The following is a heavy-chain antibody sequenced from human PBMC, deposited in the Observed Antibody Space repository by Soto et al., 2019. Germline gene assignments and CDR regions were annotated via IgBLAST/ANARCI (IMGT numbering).Heavy chain of an antibody. J-gene: IGHJ6*02. CDR2: ISSSNRTI. Sequence: LRLSCAASGLTFSTSAMHWVRQAPGKGLEWVSYISSSNRTINYADSVKGRFIISRDNAKNSLYLQMHSLRDEDTAVYYCAREGWPLLQTGMDVWGQGTTVTVSS. CDR3: AREGWPLLQTGMDV. CDR1: GLTFSTSA. D-gene: IGHD2-15*01. V-gene: IGHV3-48*02.